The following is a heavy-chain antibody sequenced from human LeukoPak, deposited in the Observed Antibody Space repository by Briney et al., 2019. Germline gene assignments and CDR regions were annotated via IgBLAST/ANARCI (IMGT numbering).Heavy chain of an antibody. CDR3: AKDRFGCSSTSCYSLDY. D-gene: IGHD2-2*01. V-gene: IGHV3-30*18. CDR1: GFTFSSYG. Sequence: GGSLRLSCAASGFTFSSYGMHWVRQAPGKGLEWVAVISYDGSNKYYADSVKGRFTISRDNSKNILYLQMNSLRAEDTAVYYCAKDRFGCSSTSCYSLDYWGQGTLVTVSS. CDR2: ISYDGSNK. J-gene: IGHJ4*02.